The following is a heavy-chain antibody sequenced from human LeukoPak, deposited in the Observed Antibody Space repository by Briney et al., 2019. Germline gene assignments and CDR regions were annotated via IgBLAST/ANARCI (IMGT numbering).Heavy chain of an antibody. CDR2: IYYSGST. CDR1: GGSYSTAY. Sequence: SETLSLTSALYGGSYSTAYCSSIRQPPGKGLEWIGYIYYSGSTNYNPSLKSRVTISVDTSKNQFSLRLSSVTAADPAVYYCPRVALGIAVLPPGGIFCYWGQGTLVTVSS. J-gene: IGHJ4*02. V-gene: IGHV4-59*01. D-gene: IGHD6-19*01. CDR3: PRVALGIAVLPPGGIFCY.